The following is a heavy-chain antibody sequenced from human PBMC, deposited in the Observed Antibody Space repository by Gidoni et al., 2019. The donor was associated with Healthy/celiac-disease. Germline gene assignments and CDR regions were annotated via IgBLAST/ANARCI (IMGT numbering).Heavy chain of an antibody. V-gene: IGHV2-26*01. CDR3: ARSLVTAYFDY. CDR2: IFSNDET. Sequence: QVTLKESGPVLVKPTETLKLTCSLPGFSLSNARMGVSWIRQPPGKPLEWLAHIFSNDETSYSPSMKSRLTISKDTSKSQVVLTMTNMDPVDTATYYCARSLVTAYFDYWGQGTLVTVSS. D-gene: IGHD2-21*02. J-gene: IGHJ4*02. CDR1: GFSLSNARMG.